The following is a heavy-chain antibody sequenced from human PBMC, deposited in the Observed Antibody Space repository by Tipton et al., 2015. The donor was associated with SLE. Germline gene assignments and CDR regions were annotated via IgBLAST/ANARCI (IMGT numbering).Heavy chain of an antibody. CDR2: ISHSEGA. Sequence: TLSLTCTVSGGSLSSSGYAWSWIRQSPGKRLEWIGEISHSEGANYNPSLKSRATVSLDRSNNEFSLRLNSVTAADTAVYYCARGVAGYFMYCYMDVWGKGTTVTISS. CDR1: GGSLSSSGYA. CDR3: ARGVAGYFMYCYMDV. J-gene: IGHJ6*03. V-gene: IGHV4-30-2*06. D-gene: IGHD5-18*01.